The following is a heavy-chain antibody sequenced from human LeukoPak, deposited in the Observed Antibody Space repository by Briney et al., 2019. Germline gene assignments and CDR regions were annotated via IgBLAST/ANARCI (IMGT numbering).Heavy chain of an antibody. CDR3: AREADTAMVGDAFDI. V-gene: IGHV3-7*01. CDR2: IKQDGSEK. CDR1: GFTFSSYW. Sequence: PGGSLRLSCAASGFTFSSYWMSWVRQAPGKGLEWVANIKQDGSEKYYVDSVKGRFTISRDNAKNSLYLQMNSLRAEDTAVYYCAREADTAMVGDAFDIWGQGTMMTVSS. D-gene: IGHD5-18*01. J-gene: IGHJ3*02.